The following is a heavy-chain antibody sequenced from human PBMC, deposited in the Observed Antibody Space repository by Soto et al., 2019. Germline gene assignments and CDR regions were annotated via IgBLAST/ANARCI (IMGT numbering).Heavy chain of an antibody. CDR1: GFTFSSYV. D-gene: IGHD5-18*01. CDR2: ISGSGTNT. J-gene: IGHJ4*02. V-gene: IGHV3-23*01. Sequence: EVQLLDSGGGLVQPGGSLRLSCAASGFTFSSYVMSWVRQVPGRGLEWVSGISGSGTNTYYEDSVKGRFTISRDNSKNTLYLEMNSLRAEDTAVYYCAKGGYSYGPYDYWGQGTLVTVSS. CDR3: AKGGYSYGPYDY.